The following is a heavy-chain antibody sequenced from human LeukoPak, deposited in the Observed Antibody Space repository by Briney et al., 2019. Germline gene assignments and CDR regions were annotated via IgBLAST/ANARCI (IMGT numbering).Heavy chain of an antibody. D-gene: IGHD3-16*02. V-gene: IGHV3-20*04. CDR2: LNWNGDKT. CDR3: TRDAFGGVIAPYFHD. Sequence: GGSLRLSCVASGFTFDDSDLSWVRHVPGKGLEWVCGLNWNGDKTVYADSVKGRFIISRDNAKNSLYLQMNSLRAEDTALYYCTRDAFGGVIAPYFHDWGQGTRVTVSS. J-gene: IGHJ4*02. CDR1: GFTFDDSD.